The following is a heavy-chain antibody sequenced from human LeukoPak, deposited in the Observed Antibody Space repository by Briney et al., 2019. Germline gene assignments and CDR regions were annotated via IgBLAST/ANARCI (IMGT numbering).Heavy chain of an antibody. V-gene: IGHV4-59*01. CDR2: IYYSGST. Sequence: PSETLSLTCTVSGGSISSYYWSWIRQPPGKGLEWIGYIYYSGSTNYNPSLKSRVTISVDTSKNQFSLKLSSVTAADTAVYYCAREAGGYSSSWYLGEDYYYYMDVWGKGTTVTISS. J-gene: IGHJ6*03. CDR3: AREAGGYSSSWYLGEDYYYYMDV. D-gene: IGHD6-13*01. CDR1: GGSISSYY.